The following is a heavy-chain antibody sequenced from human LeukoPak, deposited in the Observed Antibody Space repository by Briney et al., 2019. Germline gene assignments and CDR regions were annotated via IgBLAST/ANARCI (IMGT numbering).Heavy chain of an antibody. Sequence: PSGTLSLTCAVSGGSMYVSNWWTWVRQAPGKGLEWVSLIYSDGRTYYADSVKGRCTISRDNSKNTLYLQMNSLRVEDTAVYFCARGLSLSGYLAAFDIWGQGTMVTVSS. CDR2: IYSDGRT. CDR1: GGSMYVSNW. V-gene: IGHV3-53*01. CDR3: ARGLSLSGYLAAFDI. D-gene: IGHD3-22*01. J-gene: IGHJ3*02.